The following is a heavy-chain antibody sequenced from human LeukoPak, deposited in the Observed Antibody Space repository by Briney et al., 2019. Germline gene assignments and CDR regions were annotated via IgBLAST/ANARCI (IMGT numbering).Heavy chain of an antibody. CDR2: ISYDGSNK. CDR3: AKNSCGGDCSDSPLFDY. CDR1: GFTFSSYG. V-gene: IGHV3-30*18. J-gene: IGHJ4*02. D-gene: IGHD2-21*02. Sequence: GGSLRLSCAASGFTFSSYGMHWVRQAPGKGLEWVAVISYDGSNKYYADSVKGRFTISRDNSKNTLYLQMNSLRAEDTAVYYCAKNSCGGDCSDSPLFDYWGQGTLVTVSS.